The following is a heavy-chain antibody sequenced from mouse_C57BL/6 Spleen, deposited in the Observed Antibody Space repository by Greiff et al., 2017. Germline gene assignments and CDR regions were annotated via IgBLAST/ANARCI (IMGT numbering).Heavy chain of an antibody. V-gene: IGHV5-17*01. CDR3: ARFYDYGFDY. J-gene: IGHJ2*01. CDR2: ISSGSSTI. CDR1: GFTFSDYG. D-gene: IGHD2-4*01. Sequence: EVKVVESGGGLVKPGGSLKLSCAASGFTFSDYGMHWVRQAPEKGLEWVAYISSGSSTIYYADTVKGRFTISRDNAKNTLFLQMTSLRSEDTAMYYCARFYDYGFDYWGQGTTLTVSS.